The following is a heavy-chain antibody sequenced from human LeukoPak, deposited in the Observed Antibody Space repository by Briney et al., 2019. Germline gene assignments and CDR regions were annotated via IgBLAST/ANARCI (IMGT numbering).Heavy chain of an antibody. CDR1: GFPFGSYA. J-gene: IGHJ6*03. V-gene: IGHV3-23*01. CDR3: AKDGLRVTTLQQRYNYFYMDV. CDR2: ISGSGGKT. D-gene: IGHD4-17*01. Sequence: PGGSLRLSCAASGFPFGSYAMTWVRQAPGKGLEWVSGISGSGGKTYNADSLKGRFTISRDNSKNTLYLQMNSLRAEDTAVYYCAKDGLRVTTLQQRYNYFYMDVWGKGTTVTVSS.